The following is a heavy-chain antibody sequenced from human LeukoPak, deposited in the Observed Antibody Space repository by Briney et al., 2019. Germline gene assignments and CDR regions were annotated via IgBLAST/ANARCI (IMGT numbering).Heavy chain of an antibody. CDR2: INHSGST. CDR1: GGSFSGYY. V-gene: IGHV4-34*01. CDR3: ASHIVPMVYEGQRQAHYGMDV. Sequence: PSETLSLTCAVYGGSFSGYYWSWIRQPPGKGLEWIGEINHSGSTNYNPSPKSRVTISVDTSKNQFSLKLSSVTAADTAVYYCASHIVPMVYEGQRQAHYGMDVWGQGTTVTVSS. D-gene: IGHD2-8*01. J-gene: IGHJ6*02.